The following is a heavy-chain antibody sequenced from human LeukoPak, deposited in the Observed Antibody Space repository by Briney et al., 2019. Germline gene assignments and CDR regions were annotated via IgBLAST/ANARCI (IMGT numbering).Heavy chain of an antibody. CDR2: IYHSGST. Sequence: PSETLSLTCTVSGGSISSGGYYWSWIRQPPGKGLEWIGYIYHSGSTYYNPSLKSRVTISVDRSKNQFSLKLSSVTAADTAVYYCAREISSTSCYTCKGYWGQGTLVTVSS. J-gene: IGHJ4*02. CDR3: AREISSTSCYTCKGY. D-gene: IGHD2-2*01. CDR1: GGSISSGGYY. V-gene: IGHV4-30-2*01.